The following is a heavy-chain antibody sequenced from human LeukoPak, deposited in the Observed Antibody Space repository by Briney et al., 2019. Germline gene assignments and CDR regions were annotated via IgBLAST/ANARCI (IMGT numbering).Heavy chain of an antibody. V-gene: IGHV3-30*04. CDR2: ISNDGSNS. J-gene: IGHJ5*02. CDR3: AKDSDAGSGFDP. D-gene: IGHD3-10*01. CDR1: RFIFSSYA. Sequence: GRSLRLSCAASRFIFSSYAMNWVRQAPGKGLEWVAVISNDGSNSYYADSVKGRFTISRDNSKNTLYLQMNSLRAEDTAVYYCAKDSDAGSGFDPWGQGTLVTVSS.